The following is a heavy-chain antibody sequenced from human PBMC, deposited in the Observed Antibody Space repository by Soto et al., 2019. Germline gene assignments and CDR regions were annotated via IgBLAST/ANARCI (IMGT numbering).Heavy chain of an antibody. D-gene: IGHD3-10*01. V-gene: IGHV4-59*08. Sequence: SETLSLTCTVSGGSISNYYWSWIRQPPGRGLEWIGHIFYSGSTNYNPALKSRVTISVDTSKNQFSLKVSSVTAADTAVYYCARHYGQEVFDYWGQGTLVTVSS. CDR1: GGSISNYY. CDR3: ARHYGQEVFDY. CDR2: IFYSGST. J-gene: IGHJ4*02.